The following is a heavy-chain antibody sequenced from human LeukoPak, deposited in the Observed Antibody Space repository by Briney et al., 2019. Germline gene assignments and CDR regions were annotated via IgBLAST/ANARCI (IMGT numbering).Heavy chain of an antibody. V-gene: IGHV1-2*02. J-gene: IGHJ4*02. CDR2: INPNSGGT. CDR3: ARDNSVGVTAGY. CDR1: GYTFTDPY. D-gene: IGHD1-26*01. Sequence: ASVKVSCKASGYTFTDPYMHWVQQAPGQGLEWMGWINPNSGGTNYAQKFQGRVTMTRDTSINTAYMELSRLRSDDTAVYYCARDNSVGVTAGYWGQGTLVTVSS.